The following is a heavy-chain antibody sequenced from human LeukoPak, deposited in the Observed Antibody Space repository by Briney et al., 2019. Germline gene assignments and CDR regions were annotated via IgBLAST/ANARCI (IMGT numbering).Heavy chain of an antibody. J-gene: IGHJ2*01. V-gene: IGHV5-51*01. CDR1: GYSFARNW. Sequence: GESLKISCKGFGYSFARNWIGWVRQMPGKGLEWMGIIYPGDSDTRYSPSFQGQVTISADKSINTAYLQWSSLKASDTAMYYCARRVVNNRNWYFNLWGRGTLVTVSS. CDR3: ARRVVNNRNWYFNL. CDR2: IYPGDSDT. D-gene: IGHD4-23*01.